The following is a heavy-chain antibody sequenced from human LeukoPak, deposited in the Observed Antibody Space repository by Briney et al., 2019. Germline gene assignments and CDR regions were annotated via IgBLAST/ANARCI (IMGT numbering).Heavy chain of an antibody. CDR3: AKKPATIKFPFDI. V-gene: IGHV3-23*01. CDR2: ISTTGGYT. D-gene: IGHD5-24*01. Sequence: GGSLRLSCVGSGFSFSTYDMGWVRQTPGKGLEWVSTISTTGGYTEDADSVKGRFTISRDNSQNTLFLQMHSLRAEDTAVYYCAKKPATIKFPFDIWGQGTLVTVSP. CDR1: GFSFSTYD. J-gene: IGHJ4*02.